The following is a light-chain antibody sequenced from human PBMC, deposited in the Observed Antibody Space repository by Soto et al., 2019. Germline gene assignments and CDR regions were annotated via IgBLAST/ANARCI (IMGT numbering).Light chain of an antibody. CDR3: HQRQSWPRT. CDR2: GAS. V-gene: IGKV3D-15*01. J-gene: IGKJ1*01. Sequence: EIVMTQSPATLSVSPGERATLSCRASQSVSSNLAWYQQKPGQAPRLLIYGASNRATGIPARFSASGSGTDFTLTISDVQPEDFALYYCHQRQSWPRTFGQGTKVDIK. CDR1: QSVSSN.